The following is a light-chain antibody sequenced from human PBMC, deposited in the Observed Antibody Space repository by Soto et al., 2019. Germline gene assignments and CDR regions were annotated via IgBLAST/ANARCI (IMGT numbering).Light chain of an antibody. CDR3: QSYDTSLSGSV. CDR2: KNN. CDR1: SSNIETNT. J-gene: IGLJ3*02. Sequence: QSVLTQPPSASGTPGQRVTISCSGSSSNIETNTVNWYQQLPRTAPKLLIYKNNQRPSGVPDRFSGSKSGTSASLAISGLQSEDEADYYCQSYDTSLSGSVFGGGTKLTVL. V-gene: IGLV1-44*01.